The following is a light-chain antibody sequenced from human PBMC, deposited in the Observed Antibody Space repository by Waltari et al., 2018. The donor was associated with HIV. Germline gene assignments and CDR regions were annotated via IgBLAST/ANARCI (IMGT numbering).Light chain of an antibody. CDR1: SSNIGSNT. CDR3: AAWDDSLNGVL. J-gene: IGLJ2*01. Sequence: QSVLTQPPSASGTPGQKVTISCSGSSSNIGSNTVNWYQQLPGTAPKLLIYSNNQRPSGVPDRFSGSKSGTSASRAISGLQSEDEADYYCAAWDDSLNGVLFGGGTKLTVL. CDR2: SNN. V-gene: IGLV1-44*01.